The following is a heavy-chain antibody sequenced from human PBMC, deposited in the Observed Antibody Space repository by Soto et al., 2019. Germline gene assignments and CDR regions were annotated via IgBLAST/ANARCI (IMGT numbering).Heavy chain of an antibody. CDR3: ARRYGASFDY. Sequence: PSETLSLTCTVSGGSISSYYWSSIRQPPGKGLEWIGYIYYSGSTNYNPSLKSRVTISVDTSKNQFSLKLSSVTAADTAVYYCARRYGASFDYWGRGTLVTVSS. CDR1: GGSISSYY. D-gene: IGHD4-17*01. CDR2: IYYSGST. J-gene: IGHJ4*02. V-gene: IGHV4-59*01.